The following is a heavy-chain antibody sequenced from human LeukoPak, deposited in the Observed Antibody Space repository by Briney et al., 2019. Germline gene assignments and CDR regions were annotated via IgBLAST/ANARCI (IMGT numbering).Heavy chain of an antibody. CDR1: GYTFTSYD. CDR2: MNPNSGNT. J-gene: IGHJ6*02. CDR3: ARIGRPAVGYCTNGVCYTNYYYGMDV. V-gene: IGHV1-8*01. Sequence: GASVKVSCMASGYTFTSYDINWVRQATGQGLEWMGWMNPNSGNTGYAQKFQGRVTMTRNTSISTAYMELSSLRSEDTAVYYCARIGRPAVGYCTNGVCYTNYYYGMDVWGQGTTVTVSS. D-gene: IGHD2-8*01.